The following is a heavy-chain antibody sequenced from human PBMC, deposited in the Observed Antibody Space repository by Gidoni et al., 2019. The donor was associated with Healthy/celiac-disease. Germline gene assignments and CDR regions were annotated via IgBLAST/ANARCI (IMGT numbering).Heavy chain of an antibody. CDR1: GFTFSGSA. CDR3: TRPLATERLWETNWFDP. D-gene: IGHD1-26*01. CDR2: IRSKANSYAT. Sequence: EVQLVESGGGLVQPGGSLKLSCAASGFTFSGSAMHWVRQASGQGLEWVGRIRSKANSYATAYAASVKGRFTISRDDSKNTAYLQMNSLKTEDTAVYYCTRPLATERLWETNWFDPWGQGTLVTVSS. V-gene: IGHV3-73*02. J-gene: IGHJ5*02.